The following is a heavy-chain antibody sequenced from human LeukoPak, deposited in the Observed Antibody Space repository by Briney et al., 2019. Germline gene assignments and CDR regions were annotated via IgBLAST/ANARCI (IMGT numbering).Heavy chain of an antibody. J-gene: IGHJ4*02. V-gene: IGHV4-34*01. Sequence: SETLSLTCGVSGGSFSGYYWSWIRQSPGKGLEWIGEINESGSTDYNPSLKSRVTISVDTSKNQFSLKLSSVTAADTAVYYCARGGYSYGYRYFDYWGQGTLVTVSS. D-gene: IGHD5-18*01. CDR3: ARGGYSYGYRYFDY. CDR1: GGSFSGYY. CDR2: INESGST.